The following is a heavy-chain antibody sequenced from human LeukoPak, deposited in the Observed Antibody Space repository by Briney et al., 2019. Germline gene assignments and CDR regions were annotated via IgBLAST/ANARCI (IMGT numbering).Heavy chain of an antibody. CDR2: ISYDGSNK. V-gene: IGHV3-30*03. Sequence: LPGGSLRLSCAASAFTFSSYWMHWVRQAPGKGLEWVAVISYDGSNKYYADSVKGRFTISRDNSKNTLYLQMNSLRAEDTAVYYCARGPMFYDSSGYPSDYWGQGTLVTVSS. J-gene: IGHJ4*02. CDR1: AFTFSSYW. D-gene: IGHD3-22*01. CDR3: ARGPMFYDSSGYPSDY.